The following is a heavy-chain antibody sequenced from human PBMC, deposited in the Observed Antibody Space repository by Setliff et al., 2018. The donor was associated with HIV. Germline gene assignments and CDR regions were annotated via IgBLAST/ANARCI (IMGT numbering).Heavy chain of an antibody. CDR2: IYHSGRT. J-gene: IGHJ4*02. CDR3: ARDQPQDYDSLTGYYTGRYFDY. D-gene: IGHD3-9*01. CDR1: GGSINSYY. Sequence: ETLSLTCTVSGGSINSYYWGWIRQPPGKGLEWIGSIYHSGRTYYNPSLKSRVTISVDTSKNQFSLKLTSVTAADTAVYYCARDQPQDYDSLTGYYTGRYFDYWGRGTLVTVSS. V-gene: IGHV4-39*07.